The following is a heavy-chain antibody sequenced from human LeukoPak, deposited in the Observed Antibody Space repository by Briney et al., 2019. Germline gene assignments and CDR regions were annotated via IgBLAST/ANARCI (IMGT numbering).Heavy chain of an antibody. D-gene: IGHD3-10*01. CDR2: ISYDGSNK. V-gene: IGHV3-30-3*01. Sequence: GGSLRLSCAASGFTFGSYAMHWVRQAPGKGLEWVAVISYDGSNKYYADSVKGRFTISRDNSKNTLYLQMNSLRAEDTAVYYCARDGPYYGSGIYPYYYYYGMDVWGQGTTVTVSS. CDR1: GFTFGSYA. J-gene: IGHJ6*02. CDR3: ARDGPYYGSGIYPYYYYYGMDV.